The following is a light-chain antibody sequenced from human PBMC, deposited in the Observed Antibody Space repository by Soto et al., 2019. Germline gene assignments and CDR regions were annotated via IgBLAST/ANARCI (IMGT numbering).Light chain of an antibody. CDR2: GVT. CDR3: SSYVSSSIVV. CDR1: VSDIGGYYY. V-gene: IGLV2-14*01. Sequence: QSALTQPVSVSGSPGQSITISCTGTVSDIGGYYYVSWYQHHPGKAPQLLIYGVTNRPSGVSSRFSGSKSGNTASLTISGLQAEDEADYYCSSYVSSSIVVFGGGTKLTV. J-gene: IGLJ3*02.